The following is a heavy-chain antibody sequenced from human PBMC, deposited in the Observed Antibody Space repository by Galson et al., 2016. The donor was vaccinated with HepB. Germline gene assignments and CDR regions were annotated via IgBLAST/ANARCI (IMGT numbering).Heavy chain of an antibody. J-gene: IGHJ5*02. V-gene: IGHV6-1*01. CDR2: TFYRSKWHN. Sequence: CAISGDSVSSTSAAWNWIRQSPSRGLEWLGRTFYRSKWHNEYAVSVQSRISIKSDTSKNQFSLQLNSVSPEDTAVYYCARDPGWQYRDSGSYLGWFEPWGQGTLVTVSS. D-gene: IGHD1-26*01. CDR1: GDSVSSTSAA. CDR3: ARDPGWQYRDSGSYLGWFEP.